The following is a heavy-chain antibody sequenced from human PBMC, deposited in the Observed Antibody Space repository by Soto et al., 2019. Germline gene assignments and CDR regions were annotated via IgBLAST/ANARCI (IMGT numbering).Heavy chain of an antibody. V-gene: IGHV1-18*01. D-gene: IGHD6-19*01. CDR3: ARAAVAGLNWFDP. CDR1: GYTFTSYG. CDR2: ISAYNGNT. Sequence: ASVKVSCKASGYTFTSYGISWVRQAPGQGLEWMGWISAYNGNTNYAQKLQGRVTMTRDTSTSTVYMELSSLRSEDTAVYYCARAAVAGLNWFDPWGQGTLVTVSS. J-gene: IGHJ5*02.